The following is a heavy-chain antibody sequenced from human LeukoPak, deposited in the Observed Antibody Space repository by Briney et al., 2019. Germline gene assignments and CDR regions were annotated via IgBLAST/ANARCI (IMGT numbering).Heavy chain of an antibody. J-gene: IGHJ4*02. D-gene: IGHD5-18*01. CDR3: ARGSYGYGNFDY. CDR1: GLSISSDW. Sequence: GGSLRLSCAASGLSISSDWMHWVRQVPGRGLVWVSRINSDGSSTSYADSVKGRFTISRDNAKNTLYLQMNSLSAEDTAVYYCARGSYGYGNFDYWGQGTLVTVSS. CDR2: INSDGSST. V-gene: IGHV3-74*01.